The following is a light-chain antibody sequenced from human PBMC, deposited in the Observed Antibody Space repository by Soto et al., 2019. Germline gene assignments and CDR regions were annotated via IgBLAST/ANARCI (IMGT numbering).Light chain of an antibody. J-gene: IGLJ2*01. CDR2: DVS. CDR1: SSDVGAFDY. V-gene: IGLV2-14*01. CDR3: SSFTFDFTLL. Sequence: QSALTQPASVSGSPGQSITISCTGTSSDVGAFDYVSWYQHHPGRAPKLLIYDVSHRPSGVSTRFSASKSGNTASLPISGLQAEDEADYYCSSFTFDFTLLFGGGTKLTVL.